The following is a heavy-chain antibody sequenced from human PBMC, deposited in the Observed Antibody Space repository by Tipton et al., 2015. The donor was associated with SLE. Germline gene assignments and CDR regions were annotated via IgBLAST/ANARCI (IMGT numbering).Heavy chain of an antibody. CDR2: IYYSGST. V-gene: IGHV4-59*01. CDR1: GGSISNYY. J-gene: IGHJ6*02. Sequence: LRLSCTVSGGSISNYYWSWIRQPPGKGLEWIGYIYYSGSTNYNPSLKSRVTISVDKSKNQFSLKLTSVAAADTAVYFCARGLDSNPYGMDVWGQGPTVTVFS. D-gene: IGHD3-22*01. CDR3: ARGLDSNPYGMDV.